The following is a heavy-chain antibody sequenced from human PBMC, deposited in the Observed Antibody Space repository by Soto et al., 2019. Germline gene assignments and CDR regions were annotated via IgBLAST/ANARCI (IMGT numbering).Heavy chain of an antibody. CDR1: GGSISSYY. J-gene: IGHJ4*02. CDR2: IYYSGST. CDR3: ARHKGGYYPFDY. D-gene: IGHD3-22*01. V-gene: IGHV4-59*08. Sequence: QVQLQESGPGLVKPSETLSLTCTVSGGSISSYYWSWIRQPPGKGLEWIGCIYYSGSTNYNPSLKSRVTISVDTSKNQFSLKLSSVTAADTAVYYCARHKGGYYPFDYWGQGTLVTVSS.